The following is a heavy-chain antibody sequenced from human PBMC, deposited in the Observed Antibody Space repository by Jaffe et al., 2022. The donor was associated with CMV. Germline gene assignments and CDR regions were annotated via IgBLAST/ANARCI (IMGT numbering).Heavy chain of an antibody. Sequence: EVQLVESGGGLIQPGGSLRLSCAASGLTLSSSWMHWVRQAPGKGLVYVSGVHSDVNRENYADFVKGRFTVSRDSAKNTLFLQMNSLGGDDTAVYYCVMSAGSASVLGYWGQGTLVIVSS. V-gene: IGHV3-74*01. D-gene: IGHD3-16*01. CDR3: VMSAGSASVLGY. CDR1: GLTLSSSW. CDR2: VHSDVNRE. J-gene: IGHJ4*02.